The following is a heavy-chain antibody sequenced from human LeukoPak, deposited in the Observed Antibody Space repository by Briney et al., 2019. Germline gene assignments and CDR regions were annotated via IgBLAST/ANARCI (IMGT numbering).Heavy chain of an antibody. CDR2: IYRDVII. D-gene: IGHD1-26*01. J-gene: IGHJ4*02. V-gene: IGHV3-53*01. CDR1: GFTVRTSY. CDR3: ARDTLRDTRRGSNTGH. Sequence: GGSLRLSCAASGFTVRTSYMTWVRQAPGKGLEWVSVIYRDVIIYYADSVKGRFTISSDNSKNTVFLQMNSLRAEDTAIYYCARDTLRDTRRGSNTGHWGQGTLVTVSS.